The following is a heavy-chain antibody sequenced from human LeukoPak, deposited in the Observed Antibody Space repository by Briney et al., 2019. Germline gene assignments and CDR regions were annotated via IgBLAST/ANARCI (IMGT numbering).Heavy chain of an antibody. V-gene: IGHV3-15*01. CDR1: EFSFNNAW. D-gene: IGHD1-7*01. Sequence: GGSLRLSCAASEFSFNNAWMSWVRQAPGKGLEWVGRIKSKTDGGAIDYAAPVKGRFIISRDDSKKTLYLQMNSLKSEDTAVYYCANPPPTGTSHWGQGTLVTVSS. J-gene: IGHJ4*02. CDR2: IKSKTDGGAI. CDR3: ANPPPTGTSH.